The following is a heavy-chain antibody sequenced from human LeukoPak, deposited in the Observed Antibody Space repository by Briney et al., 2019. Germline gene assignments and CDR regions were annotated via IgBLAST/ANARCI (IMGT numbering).Heavy chain of an antibody. D-gene: IGHD2-8*01. J-gene: IGHJ4*02. CDR2: INHSGST. CDR3: ATGTYILRYAW. Sequence: PSETLSLTCTVSGGSISSYYWSSIRQPPGKGLEWIGEINHSGSTNYNPSLKSRVTISVDTSKNQFSLKLNSVTAADTAVYYCATGTYILRYAWWGQGTLVTDSS. V-gene: IGHV4-34*01. CDR1: GGSISSYY.